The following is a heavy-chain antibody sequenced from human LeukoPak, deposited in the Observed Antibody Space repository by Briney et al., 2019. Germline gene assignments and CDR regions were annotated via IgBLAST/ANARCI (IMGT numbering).Heavy chain of an antibody. V-gene: IGHV1-8*03. CDR2: MNPNSGNT. CDR3: ARVSSGSLKVYYFDY. Sequence: GASVKVSCKATGYTFTSYDIYWVRPATGQGLEWMGWMNPNSGNTGYAQKFQGRVTITRNTSISTAYMELSSLRSEDTAVYYCARVSSGSLKVYYFDYWGQGTLVTVSS. J-gene: IGHJ4*02. CDR1: GYTFTSYD. D-gene: IGHD3-10*01.